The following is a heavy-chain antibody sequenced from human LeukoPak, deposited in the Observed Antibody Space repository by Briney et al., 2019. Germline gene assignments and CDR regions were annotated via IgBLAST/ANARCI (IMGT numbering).Heavy chain of an antibody. Sequence: SETLSLTCTVSGGSISSSSYYWGWIRQPPGKGLEWIGSIYYSGSTYYNPSLSGRVAISLDKSRNHFTLMVTAVTAADTAFYYCARKGPEHLPTYFDHWGRGILVTVSS. D-gene: IGHD2-21*01. CDR2: IYYSGST. J-gene: IGHJ4*02. CDR1: GGSISSSSYY. CDR3: ARKGPEHLPTYFDH. V-gene: IGHV4-39*02.